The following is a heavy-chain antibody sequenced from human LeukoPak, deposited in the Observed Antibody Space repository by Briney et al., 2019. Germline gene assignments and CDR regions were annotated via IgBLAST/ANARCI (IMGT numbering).Heavy chain of an antibody. Sequence: ASGKVSCKASGYIFTSYYMLWVRQAPGQGLEWMGIINPGGGSTSYAQKFQDRVTMTRDTSTSTVYMELSSLRSDDTVVYYCAKDLRWDHPGFDPWGQGTLVIVSS. CDR2: INPGGGST. CDR3: AKDLRWDHPGFDP. CDR1: GYIFTSYY. V-gene: IGHV1-46*01. J-gene: IGHJ5*02. D-gene: IGHD4-23*01.